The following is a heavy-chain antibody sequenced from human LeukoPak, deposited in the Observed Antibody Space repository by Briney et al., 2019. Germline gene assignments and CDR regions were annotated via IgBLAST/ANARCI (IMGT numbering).Heavy chain of an antibody. CDR2: IYYTGST. CDR1: GGSISSNSYY. Sequence: SETLSLTCIVSGGSISSNSYYWGWIRQPPGKGLEWIGSIYYTGSTYYNSSLKSRVTISVDTSKNQFSLKLSSVPAADTAVYYCARQGSAFDIWGQGTMVTVSS. CDR3: ARQGSAFDI. V-gene: IGHV4-39*01. J-gene: IGHJ3*02.